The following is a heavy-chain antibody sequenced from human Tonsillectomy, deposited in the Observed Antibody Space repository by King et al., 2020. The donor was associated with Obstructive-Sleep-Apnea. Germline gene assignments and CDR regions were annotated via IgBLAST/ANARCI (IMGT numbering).Heavy chain of an antibody. V-gene: IGHV3-30*04. J-gene: IGHJ2*01. CDR3: ARDHWWWGGGSMNWYFDL. CDR1: GFTFSSYA. D-gene: IGHD2-8*02. Sequence: VQLVESGGGVVQPGRSLRLSCAASGFTFSSYAMHWVRQAPGKGLEWVAVISYDGRNKYYADSVKGRFTISRDNSKNTLYLQMNSLRAEDTAVYYCARDHWWWGGGSMNWYFDLWGRGTLVTVSS. CDR2: ISYDGRNK.